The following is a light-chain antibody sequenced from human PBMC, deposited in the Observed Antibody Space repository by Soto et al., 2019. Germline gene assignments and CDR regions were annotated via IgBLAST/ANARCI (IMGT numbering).Light chain of an antibody. V-gene: IGKV3-15*01. CDR3: HQYNDWPPNT. CDR2: GAS. CDR1: QSVSSN. Sequence: EIVMTQSPATLSVSPGERATLSCRASQSVSSNLAWYQQKPGQAPRLLIYGASTRATGIPARFSGSGSGTAFTITISSLQSEDFAVYYCHQYNDWPPNTFGQGTRLEIK. J-gene: IGKJ5*01.